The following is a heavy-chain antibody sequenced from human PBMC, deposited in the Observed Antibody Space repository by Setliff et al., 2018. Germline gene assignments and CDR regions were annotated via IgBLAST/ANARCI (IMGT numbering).Heavy chain of an antibody. CDR1: GGTFSSYA. Sequence: GASVKVSCKASGGTFSSYAISWVRQAPGQGLEWMGGIIPILGIANYAQKFQGRVTITADKSTSTAYMGLSSLRSEDTAVYYCASEGIAVAGFDYWGQGTLVTVSS. CDR3: ASEGIAVAGFDY. J-gene: IGHJ4*02. D-gene: IGHD6-19*01. CDR2: IIPILGIA. V-gene: IGHV1-69*10.